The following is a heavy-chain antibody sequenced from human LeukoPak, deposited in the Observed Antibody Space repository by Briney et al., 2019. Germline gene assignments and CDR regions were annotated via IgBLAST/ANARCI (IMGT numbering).Heavy chain of an antibody. CDR3: ARVAVVVPAAENWFDP. Sequence: PSETLSLTCTVSGGSISSYYWSWIRQPPGKGLEWIGYIYYSGSTYYNPSLKSRVTISVDTSKNQFSLKLSSVTAADTAVYYCARVAVVVPAAENWFDPWGQGTLVTVSS. D-gene: IGHD2-2*01. CDR1: GGSISSYY. J-gene: IGHJ5*02. CDR2: IYYSGST. V-gene: IGHV4-59*08.